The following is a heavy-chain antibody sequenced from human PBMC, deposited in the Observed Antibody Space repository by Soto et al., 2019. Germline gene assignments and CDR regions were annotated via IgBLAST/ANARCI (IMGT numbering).Heavy chain of an antibody. CDR3: ARDNGYSYGYTLDH. Sequence: QVQLQESGPGLVKPSETLSLTCTVSGGSISSYYWSWIRQPQGKGLEWIGYIYYSGSTNYNPSLTSRVTISVDTSKNPFSLKLSPVTAADTAVYYCARDNGYSYGYTLDHWGQGTLVTVSS. J-gene: IGHJ4*02. D-gene: IGHD5-18*01. CDR2: IYYSGST. CDR1: GGSISSYY. V-gene: IGHV4-59*01.